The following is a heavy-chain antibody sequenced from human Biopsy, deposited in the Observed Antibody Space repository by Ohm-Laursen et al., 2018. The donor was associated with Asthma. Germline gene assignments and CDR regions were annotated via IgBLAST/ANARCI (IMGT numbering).Heavy chain of an antibody. J-gene: IGHJ4*02. CDR3: AKDSSGYYLNYFDY. CDR2: ISWNSGSI. D-gene: IGHD3-22*01. CDR1: GFTFDDYA. Sequence: LSLTCAASGFTFDDYAMHWVWQAPGKGLEWVSGISWNSGSIGYADSVKGRFTISRDNAKNSLYLQMNSLRAEDTALYYCAKDSSGYYLNYFDYWGQGTLVTVSS. V-gene: IGHV3-9*01.